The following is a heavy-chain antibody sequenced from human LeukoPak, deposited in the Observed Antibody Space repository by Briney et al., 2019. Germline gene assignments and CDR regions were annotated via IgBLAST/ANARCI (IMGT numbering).Heavy chain of an antibody. Sequence: PGGSLRLSCAASGFTFRSYGMHWVRQAPGKGLEWVANIKQDGSEKYYVGSVKGRFTISRDNAKNSLYLQMNSLRAEDTAVYYCARAGRADGDYHYFDYWGQGTLVTVSS. V-gene: IGHV3-7*01. CDR1: GFTFRSYG. CDR2: IKQDGSEK. J-gene: IGHJ4*02. CDR3: ARAGRADGDYHYFDY. D-gene: IGHD4-17*01.